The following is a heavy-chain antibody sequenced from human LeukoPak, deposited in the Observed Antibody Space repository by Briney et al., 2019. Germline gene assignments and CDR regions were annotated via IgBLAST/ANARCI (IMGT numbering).Heavy chain of an antibody. Sequence: ASVKVSCKASGYTFTSYGISWVRQAPGQGLEWMGWISAYNGNTNYAQKLQGRVTMTTDTSTSTAYMELRSLRSDDTAVYYCARAGQDYGDSYAFDIWGQGTMVTVSS. CDR1: GYTFTSYG. D-gene: IGHD4-17*01. J-gene: IGHJ3*02. CDR2: ISAYNGNT. V-gene: IGHV1-18*01. CDR3: ARAGQDYGDSYAFDI.